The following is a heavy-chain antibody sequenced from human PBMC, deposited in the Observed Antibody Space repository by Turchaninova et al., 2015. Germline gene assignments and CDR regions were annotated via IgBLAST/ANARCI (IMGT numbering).Heavy chain of an antibody. CDR3: ARAPYYYGSGIYDY. V-gene: IGHV4-34*01. Sequence: QVQLQQWGAGLLKPSETLSLTCAVYGASFSGYYWRWIRQPPGKGLEWIGEINHSGSTNYHPSLTIRATISVDTSKNQFSLKLTSVTAADTAVYYCARAPYYYGSGIYDYWGQGTRVTVSS. CDR1: GASFSGYY. J-gene: IGHJ4*02. CDR2: INHSGST. D-gene: IGHD3-10*01.